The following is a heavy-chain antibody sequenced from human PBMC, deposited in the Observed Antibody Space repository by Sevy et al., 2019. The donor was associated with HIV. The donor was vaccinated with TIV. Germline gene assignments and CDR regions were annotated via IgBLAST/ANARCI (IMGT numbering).Heavy chain of an antibody. CDR3: AKDLGYYGSGSYYNLVYYYGMDV. CDR2: ISGSGGST. J-gene: IGHJ6*02. CDR1: GFTFSSYA. V-gene: IGHV3-23*01. D-gene: IGHD3-10*01. Sequence: GGSLRLSCAASGFTFSSYAMIWVRQAPGKGLEWVSAISGSGGSTYYADSVKGRFTISRDNSKNTLYLQMNSLRAEDTAVYYCAKDLGYYGSGSYYNLVYYYGMDVWGQGTTVTVSS.